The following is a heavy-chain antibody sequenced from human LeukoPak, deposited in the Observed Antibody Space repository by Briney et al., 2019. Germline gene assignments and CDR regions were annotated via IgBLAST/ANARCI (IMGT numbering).Heavy chain of an antibody. V-gene: IGHV1-18*01. Sequence: ASVKVSCKASGYTFTSYGITWVRQAPGQGLEWMGWINGHNGNTHYAQNLQDRITMTTDTSSTTVYMELRSLKSDDTAVYYSAKAPSAHWPSDYWGQGTLVTVSS. J-gene: IGHJ4*02. D-gene: IGHD1-1*01. CDR1: GYTFTSYG. CDR3: AKAPSAHWPSDY. CDR2: INGHNGNT.